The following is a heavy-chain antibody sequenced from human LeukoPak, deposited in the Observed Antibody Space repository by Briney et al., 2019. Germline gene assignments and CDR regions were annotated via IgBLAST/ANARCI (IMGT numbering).Heavy chain of an antibody. CDR2: IYYSGST. CDR3: ARTNGDYGVYYYYGMDV. Sequence: SETLSLTCTVSGGSISSYYWSWIRQPPGKGLEWIGYIYYSGSTNYNPSLKSRVTISVDTSKNQFSLKLSSVTAADTAVYYCARTNGDYGVYYYYGMDVWGQGTTVTVSS. CDR1: GGSISSYY. J-gene: IGHJ6*02. D-gene: IGHD4-17*01. V-gene: IGHV4-59*01.